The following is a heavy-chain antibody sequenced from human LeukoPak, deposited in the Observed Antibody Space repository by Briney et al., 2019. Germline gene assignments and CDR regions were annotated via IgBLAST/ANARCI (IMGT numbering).Heavy chain of an antibody. J-gene: IGHJ4*02. Sequence: GGSLRLSCAASGFTFSTYWMNWARQAPGKGLEWVANIKQDGSEKYYVDSVKGRFTISRDNAKNSLYLQMNSLGVEDTAVYYCARRGTSSSWAHFDYWGQGTLVTVSS. CDR1: GFTFSTYW. V-gene: IGHV3-7*05. CDR3: ARRGTSSSWAHFDY. D-gene: IGHD6-13*01. CDR2: IKQDGSEK.